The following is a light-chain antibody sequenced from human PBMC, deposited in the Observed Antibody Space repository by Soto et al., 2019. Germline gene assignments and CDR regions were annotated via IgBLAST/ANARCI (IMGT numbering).Light chain of an antibody. CDR3: QQYGNWPLT. CDR1: HRVSSY. J-gene: IGKJ4*01. V-gene: IGKV3-15*01. Sequence: EIVMTQSPGTLSLSPGERATLSCRASHRVSSYLAWYQQKSCQTPQLLIYATSTRATGIPARFSGSGSGTDFTLTISRLQPEDFAVYYCQQYGNWPLTFGGGTKVEIK. CDR2: ATS.